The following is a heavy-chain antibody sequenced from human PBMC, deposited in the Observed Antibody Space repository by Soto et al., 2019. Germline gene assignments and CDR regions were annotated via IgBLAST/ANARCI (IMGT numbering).Heavy chain of an antibody. CDR2: ISSAGQTK. CDR3: AKKIAVAGDLDY. J-gene: IGHJ4*01. Sequence: PGGSLRLSCVASGFSFSTLGIHWVRQAPGKGLEWVGVISSAGQTKYYADSVKGRFTIPRDNSKKTLYLQMDSLRPEDTAVYYCAKKIAVAGDLDYWRRGPRVTVS. CDR1: GFSFSTLG. D-gene: IGHD6-19*01. V-gene: IGHV3-30*18.